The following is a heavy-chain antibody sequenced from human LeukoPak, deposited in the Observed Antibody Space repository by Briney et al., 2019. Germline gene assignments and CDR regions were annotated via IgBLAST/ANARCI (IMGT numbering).Heavy chain of an antibody. CDR1: GGSISSYY. J-gene: IGHJ6*03. D-gene: IGHD6-19*01. V-gene: IGHV4-59*12. CDR3: AREGSSGWYSLSYYYYYYMDV. Sequence: PETLSLTCTVSGGSISSYYWSWIRQPPGKGLEWVGYIDFSGSTNYNPSLKSRVTISVDTSKNKFFLKLSSVTAADTAVYYCAREGSSGWYSLSYYYYYYMDVWGKGTTVTVSS. CDR2: IDFSGST.